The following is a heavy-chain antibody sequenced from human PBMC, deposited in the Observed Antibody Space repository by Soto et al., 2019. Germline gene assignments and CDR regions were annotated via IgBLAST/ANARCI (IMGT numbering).Heavy chain of an antibody. D-gene: IGHD6-13*01. CDR1: GFTFGSYT. Sequence: EVQLVESGGGLVKPGGSLRLSCAASGFTFGSYTMNWVRQAPGKGLEWVSSITSSGGSIYYADSMKGRFTIYRDNAKNSVYLQMNSLRAEDTAVYYCARDPDLTAAPGAPYYYGMDVWGQGTTVTVSS. CDR2: ITSSGGSI. V-gene: IGHV3-21*01. CDR3: ARDPDLTAAPGAPYYYGMDV. J-gene: IGHJ6*02.